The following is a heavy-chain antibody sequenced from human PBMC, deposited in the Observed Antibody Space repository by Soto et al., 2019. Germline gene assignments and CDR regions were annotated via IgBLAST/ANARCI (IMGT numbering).Heavy chain of an antibody. CDR2: ISYDGSNK. J-gene: IGHJ4*02. D-gene: IGHD6-13*01. CDR1: GFTFSSYA. V-gene: IGHV3-30-3*01. Sequence: GGSLRLSCAASGFTFSSYAMHWVRQAPGKGLEWVAVISYDGSNKYYADSVKGRFTISRDNSKNTLYLQMNSLRAEDTAVYYCAREGIAAAGTAYYFDYWGQGTLVTVSS. CDR3: AREGIAAAGTAYYFDY.